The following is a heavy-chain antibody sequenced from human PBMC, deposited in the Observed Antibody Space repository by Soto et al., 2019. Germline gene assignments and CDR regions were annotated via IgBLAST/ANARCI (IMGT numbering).Heavy chain of an antibody. V-gene: IGHV3-23*01. CDR2: IGAGGGGT. D-gene: IGHD4-17*01. CDR3: ASPGGQNLRSPPDY. CDR1: GFTLSTYV. Sequence: GGSLRLSCAASGFTLSTYVMTWVRQAPGKGLEWVSGIGAGGGGTYYADSVKGRFAISRDNSKNTLYLQMNSLRAEDTAVYYCASPGGQNLRSPPDYWGQGTLVTVSS. J-gene: IGHJ4*02.